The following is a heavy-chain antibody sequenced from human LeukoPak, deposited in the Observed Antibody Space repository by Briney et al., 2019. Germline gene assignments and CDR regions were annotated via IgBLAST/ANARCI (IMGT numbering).Heavy chain of an antibody. CDR2: ISSSSSYI. J-gene: IGHJ4*02. CDR1: GFTFSSYS. D-gene: IGHD3-22*01. Sequence: GGSLRLSCAASGFTFSSYSMNWVRQAPGKGLEWVSSISSSSSYIYYADSVKGRFTISRDNAKNSLYLQMNSLRAEDTAVYYCARDRYYYDSSGLNDYWGQGTLVTVSP. CDR3: ARDRYYYDSSGLNDY. V-gene: IGHV3-21*01.